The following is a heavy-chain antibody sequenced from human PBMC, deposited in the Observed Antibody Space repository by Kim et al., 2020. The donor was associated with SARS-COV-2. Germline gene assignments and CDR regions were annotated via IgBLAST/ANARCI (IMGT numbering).Heavy chain of an antibody. CDR3: ARGNWE. Sequence: YSGGSTYYADSVKGRFTISRDNSKNTLYLQMNSLRAEDTAVYYCARGNWEWGQGTLVTVSS. D-gene: IGHD1-26*01. J-gene: IGHJ4*02. CDR2: YSGGST. V-gene: IGHV3-66*01.